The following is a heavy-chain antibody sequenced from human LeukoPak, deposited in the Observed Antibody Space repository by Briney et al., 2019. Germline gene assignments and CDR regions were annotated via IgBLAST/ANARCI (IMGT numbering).Heavy chain of an antibody. Sequence: PSETLSLTCTVSGGSITSYYWSWIRQSPGKGLEWIGYIYYSGSNNYNPSLKSRVTISVDTSKNQFSLKLSSVTAADTAVYYCARRSYSSGFYYFDYWGQGTLVTVSS. CDR1: GGSITSYY. CDR3: ARRSYSSGFYYFDY. D-gene: IGHD6-25*01. V-gene: IGHV4-59*08. J-gene: IGHJ4*02. CDR2: IYYSGSN.